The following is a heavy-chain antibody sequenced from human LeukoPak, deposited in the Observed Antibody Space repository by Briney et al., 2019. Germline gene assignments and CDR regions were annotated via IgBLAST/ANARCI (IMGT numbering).Heavy chain of an antibody. Sequence: SETLSLTYTVSGGSISSYHWSWIREPPGKGLEWIGYIYNSGATNYNPSLKSRVIISIDMSKKQFSLKLASVTAADTAVYYCARGYSSSSGRPDYWGQGALVTVSS. CDR3: ARGYSSSSGRPDY. D-gene: IGHD6-6*01. CDR1: GGSISSYH. V-gene: IGHV4-4*08. CDR2: IYNSGAT. J-gene: IGHJ4*02.